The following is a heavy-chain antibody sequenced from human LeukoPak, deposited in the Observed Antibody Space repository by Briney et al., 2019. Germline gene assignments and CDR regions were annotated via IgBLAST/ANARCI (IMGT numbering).Heavy chain of an antibody. CDR2: INTNTGNP. J-gene: IGHJ4*02. CDR1: GYTFIHYA. V-gene: IGHV7-4-1*02. D-gene: IGHD3-10*01. CDR3: ATGRAYGSGGYYFDY. Sequence: GASVKVSCKASGYTFIHYAMNWVRQAPGQGPEWMGWINTNTGNPTYAQGFSGRFVFSLDTSVSTTYLQISSLKTDDTAVYYCATGRAYGSGGYYFDYWGQGSLVTVSS.